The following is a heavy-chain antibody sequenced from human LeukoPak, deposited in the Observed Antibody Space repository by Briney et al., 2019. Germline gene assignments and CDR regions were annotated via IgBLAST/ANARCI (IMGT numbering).Heavy chain of an antibody. J-gene: IGHJ4*02. V-gene: IGHV4-34*01. CDR1: GGSFSGYY. Sequence: SETLSLTCAVYGGSFSGYYWSWIRQPPGKGLEWIGETNHSGSTDYNPSLKSRVTISVDTSKNQFSLKLSSVTAADTAVYYCARGGPLEQQLVRGYYWGQGTLVTVSS. CDR2: TNHSGST. D-gene: IGHD6-13*01. CDR3: ARGGPLEQQLVRGYY.